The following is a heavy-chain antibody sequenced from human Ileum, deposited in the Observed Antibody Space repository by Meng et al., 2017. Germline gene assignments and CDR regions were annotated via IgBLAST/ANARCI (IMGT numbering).Heavy chain of an antibody. Sequence: VQVRGSGPGLVRPTETLSLTCPISGGSVNTGSDYWSWIRQPPGKGLEWIGYMYFSGSTKYNASLKSRVSISVDTSKKQFSLNLTPVTAADTAVYYCARGHYDKYFDSWGQGTLVTVSS. J-gene: IGHJ4*02. CDR3: ARGHYDKYFDS. CDR2: MYFSGST. D-gene: IGHD3-22*01. V-gene: IGHV4-61*01. CDR1: GGSVNTGSDY.